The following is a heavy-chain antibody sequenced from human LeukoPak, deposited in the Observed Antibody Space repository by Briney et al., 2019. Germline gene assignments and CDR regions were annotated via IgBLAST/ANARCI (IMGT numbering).Heavy chain of an antibody. D-gene: IGHD3-10*01. Sequence: SETLSLTCTVSGYSISSGYYWGWIRQPPGKGLEWIGSIYHSGSTYYNPSLKSRVTISVDTSKNQFSLKLSSVTAADTAVYYCARAKRRITMVRGAPYYFDYWGQGTLVTVSS. CDR1: GYSISSGYY. CDR2: IYHSGST. J-gene: IGHJ4*02. V-gene: IGHV4-38-2*02. CDR3: ARAKRRITMVRGAPYYFDY.